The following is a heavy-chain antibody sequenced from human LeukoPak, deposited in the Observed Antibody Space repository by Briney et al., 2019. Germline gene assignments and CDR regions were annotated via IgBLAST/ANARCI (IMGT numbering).Heavy chain of an antibody. D-gene: IGHD3-9*01. CDR3: ARLTEVKLRYFDC. CDR1: GGSFSGYY. CDR2: IYYSGST. Sequence: PSETLSLTCAVYGGSFSGYYWGWIRQPPGKGLEWIGSIYYSGSTYYNPSLKSRVTISVDTSKNQFSLKLSSVTAAGTAVYYCARLTEVKLRYFDCWGQGTLVTVSS. V-gene: IGHV4-39*01. J-gene: IGHJ4*02.